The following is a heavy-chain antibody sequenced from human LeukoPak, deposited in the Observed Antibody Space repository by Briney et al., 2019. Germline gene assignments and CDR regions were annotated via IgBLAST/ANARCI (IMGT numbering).Heavy chain of an antibody. CDR2: IYYSGST. CDR1: GGSISSYY. D-gene: IGHD6-19*01. V-gene: IGHV4-59*08. CDR3: ARRLANWFDH. Sequence: NPSETLSLTCTVSGGSISSYYWSWIRQPPGKGLEWIGYIYYSGSTNYNPSLKSRVTISVDTSKNQFSLKLSSVTAADTAVYYCARRLANWFDHWGQGTLVTVSS. J-gene: IGHJ5*02.